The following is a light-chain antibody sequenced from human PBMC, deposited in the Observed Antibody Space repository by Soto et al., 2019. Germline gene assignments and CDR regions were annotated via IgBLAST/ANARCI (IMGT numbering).Light chain of an antibody. CDR1: QSVLYSSNSKNY. CDR2: WAS. CDR3: QQYYSTPWT. V-gene: IGKV4-1*01. Sequence: DIVMTQSPDSLAVSLGERATINCKSSQSVLYSSNSKNYLAWYQQKPGQPPKLVIYWASTRESGVPDRFSGSGSGTDFTLTISSLQAEDVAVYYCQQYYSTPWTFGQGTKVEIK. J-gene: IGKJ1*01.